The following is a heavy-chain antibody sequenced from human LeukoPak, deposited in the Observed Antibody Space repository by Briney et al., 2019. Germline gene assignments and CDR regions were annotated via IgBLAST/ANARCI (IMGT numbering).Heavy chain of an antibody. D-gene: IGHD3-22*01. J-gene: IGHJ4*02. CDR1: GGSISSGGYY. CDR3: ARGTDDSSGYYLNYFDY. CDR2: IYYSGST. Sequence: SQTLSLTCTVSGGSISSGGYYWSWIRQHPGKGLEWIGYIYYSGSTYYNPSLKSRVTISVDTSKNQFSLKLSSVTAADTAVYYCARGTDDSSGYYLNYFDYWGQGTLVTVSS. V-gene: IGHV4-31*03.